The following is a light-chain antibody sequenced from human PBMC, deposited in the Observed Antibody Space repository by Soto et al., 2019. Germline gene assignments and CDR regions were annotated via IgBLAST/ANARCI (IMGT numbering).Light chain of an antibody. Sequence: QSVLTQPPSASGSPGQSVTISGTGTKNDIGVYDFVSWYQHHPGKAPRLIIYEVVQRPSGVPDRFSGSKSGNTASLTVSGLQAADEADYFCKSYAGSNTYVFGSGTKVTVL. CDR2: EVV. V-gene: IGLV2-8*01. CDR3: KSYAGSNTYV. J-gene: IGLJ1*01. CDR1: KNDIGVYDF.